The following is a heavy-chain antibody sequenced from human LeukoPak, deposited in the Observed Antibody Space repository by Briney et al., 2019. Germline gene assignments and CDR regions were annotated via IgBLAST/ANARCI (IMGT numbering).Heavy chain of an antibody. V-gene: IGHV3-53*01. D-gene: IGHD6-13*01. J-gene: IGHJ4*02. Sequence: GGSLRLSCAASGFTVSSNYMSWVRQAPGKGLEWVSVIYSGGSTYYADSVKGRFTISRDNSKNTLYLQMNSLRAEDTAVYYCARAAAGPHFDYWGQGTLVTVSS. CDR1: GFTVSSNY. CDR3: ARAAAGPHFDY. CDR2: IYSGGST.